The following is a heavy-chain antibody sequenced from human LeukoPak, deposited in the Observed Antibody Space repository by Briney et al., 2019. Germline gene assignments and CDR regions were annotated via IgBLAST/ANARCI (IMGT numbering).Heavy chain of an antibody. J-gene: IGHJ4*02. CDR2: IRIQANGATA. V-gene: IGHV3-49*04. Sequence: PGGSLRLSCTGSGFTFSDYAVTWVRQAPGKGLEWVGFIRIQANGATADYAASVKGRFTISRDDPKSIAYLQMNSLKTEDTAIYYCSRAQSVGWLGFNDYWGQGALVTVST. CDR3: SRAQSVGWLGFNDY. CDR1: GFTFSDYA. D-gene: IGHD3-9*01.